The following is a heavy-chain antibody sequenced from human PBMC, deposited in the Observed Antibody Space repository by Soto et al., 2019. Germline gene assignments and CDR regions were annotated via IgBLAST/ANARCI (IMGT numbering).Heavy chain of an antibody. J-gene: IGHJ6*02. Sequence: QVQLQESGPGLVKPSETLSLTCTVSGGSGSSGSFYWTWIRQPPGKALEWLGYIYNSGGTNYNPALKSRVTISEDTSKNQFSLKLKSVTAADTAVYYCARAPPSDAVAGSGYYCGLDVWGQGTTVTVSS. CDR3: ARAPPSDAVAGSGYYCGLDV. CDR2: IYNSGGT. D-gene: IGHD6-19*01. CDR1: GGSGSSGSFY. V-gene: IGHV4-61*01.